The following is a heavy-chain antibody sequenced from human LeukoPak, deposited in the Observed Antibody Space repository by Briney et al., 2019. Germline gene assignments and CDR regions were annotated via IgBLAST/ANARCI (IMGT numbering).Heavy chain of an antibody. D-gene: IGHD6-13*01. Sequence: GRSLRLSCAASGVTFSTYAIHWVRQAPGKGLEWVAVISYDGRDKHHADSVKGRFTISRDNSKNTLYLQMNSLRAEDTAVYYCAKDGDIAAADYYFDYWGQGTLVTVSS. CDR1: GVTFSTYA. V-gene: IGHV3-30*04. CDR2: ISYDGRDK. CDR3: AKDGDIAAADYYFDY. J-gene: IGHJ4*02.